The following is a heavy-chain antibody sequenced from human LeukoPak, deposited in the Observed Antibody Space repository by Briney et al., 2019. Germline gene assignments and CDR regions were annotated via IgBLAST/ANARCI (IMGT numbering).Heavy chain of an antibody. CDR2: ISTSTTTI. Sequence: GGSLRLSCAASGFTFNSFAMNWVRQTPGKGLEWISYISTSTTTIYYANSVKGRFTISRDNAKKSLYLQMNSLRVEDTGVYYCASWGEGALDNWGQGTLVTVSS. D-gene: IGHD1-26*01. CDR3: ASWGEGALDN. V-gene: IGHV3-48*01. J-gene: IGHJ4*02. CDR1: GFTFNSFA.